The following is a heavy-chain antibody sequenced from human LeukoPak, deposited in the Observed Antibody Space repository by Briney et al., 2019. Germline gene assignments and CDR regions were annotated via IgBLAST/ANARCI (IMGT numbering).Heavy chain of an antibody. CDR1: QFTFSSYD. J-gene: IGHJ4*02. CDR3: AKDPIGWELLIDY. V-gene: IGHV3-30*18. CDR2: ISSDGSVT. Sequence: GTSLRLSCAASQFTFSSYDMHWVRQAPGKGLHWVAIISSDGSVTYYADSVKGRFTISRDNSKNTLYLQMNSLRAEDTAVYYCAKDPIGWELLIDYWGQGTLVTVSS. D-gene: IGHD1-26*01.